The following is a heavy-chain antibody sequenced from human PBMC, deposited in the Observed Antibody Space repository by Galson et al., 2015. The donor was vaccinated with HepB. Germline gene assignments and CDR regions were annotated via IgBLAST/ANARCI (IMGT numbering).Heavy chain of an antibody. J-gene: IGHJ5*02. CDR1: GFTFTNAW. V-gene: IGHV3-15*01. Sequence: SLRLSCAASGFTFTNAWMSWVRQAPGKGLEWVGRIKSKTYGETTDDAAPVKGRFTISRDDSKSAVHLQMNNLKIEDTAVYYCTTDRGENLTSCVDTWGRGTLVTVSS. CDR2: IKSKTYGETT. CDR3: TTDRGENLTSCVDT. D-gene: IGHD3-10*01.